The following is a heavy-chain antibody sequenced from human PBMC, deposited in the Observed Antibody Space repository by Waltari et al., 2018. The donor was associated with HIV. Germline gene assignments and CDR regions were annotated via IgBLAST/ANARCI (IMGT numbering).Heavy chain of an antibody. J-gene: IGHJ5*02. CDR2: FDPEQGKT. CDR1: GYTLSELS. V-gene: IGHV1-24*01. D-gene: IGHD2-15*01. CDR3: TTEGLYCSGGTCYSRFDP. Sequence: QVPLVQSGAEVTKPGASVKVSCKVSGYTLSELSMHWVRQAPGKGLEWMGGFDPEQGKTIYAQNFQGRVTMTEDAATDTAYMELSSLRSEDTAVYYCTTEGLYCSGGTCYSRFDPWGQGTLVTVSS.